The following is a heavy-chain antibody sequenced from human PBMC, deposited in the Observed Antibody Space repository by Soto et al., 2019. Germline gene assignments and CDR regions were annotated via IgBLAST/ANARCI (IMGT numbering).Heavy chain of an antibody. V-gene: IGHV1-3*01. D-gene: IGHD6-13*01. CDR1: GYTFTSYA. CDR3: GRYSSSWPYYYYGMDV. CDR2: INAGNGNT. Sequence: ASVKVSCKASGYTFTSYAMHWVRQAPGQRLEWMGWINAGNGNTKYSQKFQGRVTITRDTSASTAYMELSSLRSEDTAVYYCGRYSSSWPYYYYGMDVWGQGTTVTVSS. J-gene: IGHJ6*02.